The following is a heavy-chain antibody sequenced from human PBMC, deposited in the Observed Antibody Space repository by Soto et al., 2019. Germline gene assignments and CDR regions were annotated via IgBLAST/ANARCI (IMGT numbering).Heavy chain of an antibody. Sequence: SVKVSCKASGGTFSNYAINWVRQAPGQGLEWMGGIIPLFGTPNYAQKFRGRVTFTAHKSTSTAYMELRSLRSDDTAVYYCARGWETVGTTTPFAYWGQGTLVTVSS. CDR2: IIPLFGTP. V-gene: IGHV1-69*06. CDR3: ARGWETVGTTTPFAY. J-gene: IGHJ4*02. CDR1: GGTFSNYA. D-gene: IGHD1-26*01.